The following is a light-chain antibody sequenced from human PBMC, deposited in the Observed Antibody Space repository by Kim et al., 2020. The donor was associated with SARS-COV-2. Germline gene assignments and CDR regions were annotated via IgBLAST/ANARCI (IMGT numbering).Light chain of an antibody. CDR2: NLS. CDR1: GSDIGRYMY. CDR3: SSYTNSNTVV. Sequence: GQSVTISCTGTGSDIGRYMYVSWFQQHPDKAPKLIIYNLSERPSGVSNRFSASKSGNTASLTISGLQTEDEADYYCSSYTNSNTVVFGGGTQLTVL. J-gene: IGLJ2*01. V-gene: IGLV2-14*04.